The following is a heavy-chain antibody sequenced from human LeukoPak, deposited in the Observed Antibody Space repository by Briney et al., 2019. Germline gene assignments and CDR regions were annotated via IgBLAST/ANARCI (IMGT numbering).Heavy chain of an antibody. J-gene: IGHJ3*02. CDR2: ISSSSIYI. CDR3: ARDFYYGSGSYYNDAFDI. D-gene: IGHD3-10*01. Sequence: PGGSLRLSCAASGFTFSSYSMNWVRQAPGKGLEWVSSISSSSIYIYYADSVKGRFTISRDNAKNSLYLQMNSLRAEDTAVYYCARDFYYGSGSYYNDAFDIWGQGTMVTVSS. CDR1: GFTFSSYS. V-gene: IGHV3-21*01.